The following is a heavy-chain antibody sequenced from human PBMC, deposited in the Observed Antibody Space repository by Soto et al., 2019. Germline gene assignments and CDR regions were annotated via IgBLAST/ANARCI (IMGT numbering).Heavy chain of an antibody. D-gene: IGHD6-13*01. CDR1: GGSISSYY. Sequence: QVQLQESGPGLVKPSETLSLTCTVSGGSISSYYWSWIRQPPGTGLEWIGYIYNSGRINYNPSLKGRVAISADTSKNQFSLKLSSVTAADTAVYYCARDRLVAAEGNWYFDLWGRGTLVTVSS. J-gene: IGHJ2*01. V-gene: IGHV4-59*01. CDR3: ARDRLVAAEGNWYFDL. CDR2: IYNSGRI.